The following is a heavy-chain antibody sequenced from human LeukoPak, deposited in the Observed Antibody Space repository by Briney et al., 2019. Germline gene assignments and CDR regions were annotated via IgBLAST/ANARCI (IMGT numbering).Heavy chain of an antibody. Sequence: PSETLSLTCTVSGGSISSYYWSWIRQPPGKGLEWIGYIYYSGSTNYNPSLKSRVTISVDTSKNQFSLKLSSVTAADTAVYYCARGSSSSLGHYYYYYMDVWGKGTTVTVSS. CDR3: ARGSSSSLGHYYYYYMDV. CDR1: GGSISSYY. D-gene: IGHD6-6*01. J-gene: IGHJ6*03. CDR2: IYYSGST. V-gene: IGHV4-59*01.